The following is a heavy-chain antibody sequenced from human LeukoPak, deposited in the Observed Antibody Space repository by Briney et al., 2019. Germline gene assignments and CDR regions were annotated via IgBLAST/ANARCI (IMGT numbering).Heavy chain of an antibody. J-gene: IGHJ5*02. Sequence: SETLSLTCTFSGGSISSYYWSWIRQPAGKGLEWIGRIYTSGSTNYNPSLKSRVTISVDKSKNQFSLKLSSVTAADTAVYYCASGPYGTPDWFDPWGQGILVTVSS. CDR2: IYTSGST. CDR1: GGSISSYY. CDR3: ASGPYGTPDWFDP. D-gene: IGHD1-26*01. V-gene: IGHV4-4*07.